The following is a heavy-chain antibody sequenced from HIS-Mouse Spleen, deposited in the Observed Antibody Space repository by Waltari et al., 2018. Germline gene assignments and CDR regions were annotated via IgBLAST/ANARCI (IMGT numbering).Heavy chain of an antibody. CDR1: GYTFTSYD. CDR2: MNPNSCNT. CDR3: ARGHDYSNYFDY. Sequence: QVQLVQSGAEVKKPGASVKVSCKASGYTFTSYDINWVRQATGQGLEWMGWMNPNSCNTGYAQKFQGRVTMTRNTSISTAYMGLSSLRSEDTAVYYCARGHDYSNYFDYWGQGTLVTVSS. D-gene: IGHD4-4*01. J-gene: IGHJ4*02. V-gene: IGHV1-8*01.